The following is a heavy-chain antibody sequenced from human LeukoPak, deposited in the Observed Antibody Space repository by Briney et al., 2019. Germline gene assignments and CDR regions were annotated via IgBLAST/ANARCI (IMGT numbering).Heavy chain of an antibody. D-gene: IGHD3-16*02. J-gene: IGHJ6*02. V-gene: IGHV3-30-3*01. CDR2: ISYDGSNK. CDR1: GFTFSSYA. CDR3: ARDYPYYYYGMDV. Sequence: GGSLRLSSAASGFTFSSYAMHWVRQAPGKGLEWVAVISYDGSNKYYADSVKGRFTIPRDNSKNTLYLQMNSLRAEDTAVYYCARDYPYYYYGMDVWGQGTTVTVSS.